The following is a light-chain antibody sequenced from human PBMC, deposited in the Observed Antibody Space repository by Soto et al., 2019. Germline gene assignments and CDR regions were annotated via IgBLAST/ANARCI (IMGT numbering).Light chain of an antibody. CDR1: QNINSW. CDR3: QQYNGYVR. CDR2: KAS. J-gene: IGKJ1*01. V-gene: IGKV1-5*03. Sequence: DIQMTQSPSTLSASVGDRVTITCRASQNINSWLAWYQQKPGKAPKLLIHKASSLQSGVPSRFSGSGSGTEFTLTISSLDPDDFAIYYCQQYNGYVRFGQGTKVEIK.